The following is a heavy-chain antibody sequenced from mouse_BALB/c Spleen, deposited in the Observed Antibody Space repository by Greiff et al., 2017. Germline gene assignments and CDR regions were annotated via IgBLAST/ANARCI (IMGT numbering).Heavy chain of an antibody. D-gene: IGHD2-1*01. V-gene: IGHV3-2*02. CDR2: ISYSGST. Sequence: EVQLQQSGPGLVKPSQSLSLTCTVTGYSITSDYAWNWIRQFPGNKLEWMGYISYSGSTSYNPSLKSRISITRDTSKNQFFLQLNSVTTEDTATYYCARWGYNGNYPYYAMDYWGQGTSVTVSS. J-gene: IGHJ4*01. CDR3: ARWGYNGNYPYYAMDY. CDR1: GYSITSDYA.